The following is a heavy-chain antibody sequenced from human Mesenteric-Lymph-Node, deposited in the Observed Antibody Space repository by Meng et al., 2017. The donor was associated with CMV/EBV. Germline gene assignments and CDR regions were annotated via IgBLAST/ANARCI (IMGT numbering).Heavy chain of an antibody. V-gene: IGHV3-11*01. CDR2: ISGSGSNI. J-gene: IGHJ4*02. CDR3: ARGGGYTYDGSVDF. CDR1: GFTFSDPY. D-gene: IGHD5-18*01. Sequence: GESLKISCAASGFTFSDPYMTWLRQTPGKRLQWVASISGSGSNILYGDPLKGRFTISRDNAKSLLYLQMSSLRAEDTAVYYCARGGGYTYDGSVDFWGQGTLVTVSS.